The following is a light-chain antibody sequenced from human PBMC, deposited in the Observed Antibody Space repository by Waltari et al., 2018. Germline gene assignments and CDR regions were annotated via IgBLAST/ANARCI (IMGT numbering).Light chain of an antibody. J-gene: IGKJ1*01. CDR3: HQYNNWWT. V-gene: IGKV3-15*01. CDR1: QSVSTN. Sequence: EIVMTQSPATLSVSPGERATLSCRASQSVSTNLAWYQRKPGQAPRLLIYGASTRATGIPARFSGSGSGTEFTVTISSMQSEDFAVYYCHQYNNWWTFGQGTKVEIK. CDR2: GAS.